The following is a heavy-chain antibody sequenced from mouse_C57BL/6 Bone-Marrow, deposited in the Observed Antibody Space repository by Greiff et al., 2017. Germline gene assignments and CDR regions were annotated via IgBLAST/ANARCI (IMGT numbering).Heavy chain of an antibody. CDR1: GYTFTSYW. J-gene: IGHJ3*01. CDR3: ARTKVAWLAY. V-gene: IGHV1-72*01. Sequence: VKLQQPGAELVKPGASVKLSCKASGYTFTSYWMHWVKQRPGRGLEWIGRIDPYSGGTKYNEKFKSKDTLTVDKPSSTAYMQLSSLTSEDSAVXDCARTKVAWLAYWGQGTLVTVSA. CDR2: IDPYSGGT.